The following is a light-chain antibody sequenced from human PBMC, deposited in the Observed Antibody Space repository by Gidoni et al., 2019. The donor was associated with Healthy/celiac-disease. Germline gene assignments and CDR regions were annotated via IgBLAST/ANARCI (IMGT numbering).Light chain of an antibody. Sequence: QSVLKQPPSVSGAPGQRVTISCTGSSSTIGAGYDVHWYQQLPGTAPKLLIYGISNRPSGVPDRFSGSKSGTSASLAITGLQAEDEADYYCQSYDSSLSVVFGGGTKLTVL. CDR1: SSTIGAGYD. J-gene: IGLJ2*01. CDR2: GIS. V-gene: IGLV1-40*01. CDR3: QSYDSSLSVV.